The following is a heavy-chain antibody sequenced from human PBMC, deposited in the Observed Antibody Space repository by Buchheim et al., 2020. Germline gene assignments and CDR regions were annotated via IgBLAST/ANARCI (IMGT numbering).Heavy chain of an antibody. V-gene: IGHV1-46*03. CDR3: ARGYYDILTGYYSWFDP. Sequence: QVQLVQSGAEVKKPGASVKVSCKASGYTFTSYYMHWVRQAPGQGLEWMGIINPSGGSTSYAQKFQGRVTMPRDTSTSTVYMELSSLRSEDTAVYYCARGYYDILTGYYSWFDPWGQGTL. CDR1: GYTFTSYY. CDR2: INPSGGST. D-gene: IGHD3-9*01. J-gene: IGHJ5*02.